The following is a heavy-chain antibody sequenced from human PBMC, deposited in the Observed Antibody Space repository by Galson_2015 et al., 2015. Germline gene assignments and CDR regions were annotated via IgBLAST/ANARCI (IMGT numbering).Heavy chain of an antibody. CDR3: AKDNPTNDWYRGPLDI. Sequence: SLRLSCAASGFTFSSYAMSWVRQAPEKGLVWVSVISGSGNITYYADSVKGRFTISRDNSKNTLYLQMNSLRAEDTAVYYCAKDNPTNDWYRGPLDIWGQGTMVTVSS. CDR2: ISGSGNIT. V-gene: IGHV3-23*01. CDR1: GFTFSSYA. D-gene: IGHD1-26*01. J-gene: IGHJ3*02.